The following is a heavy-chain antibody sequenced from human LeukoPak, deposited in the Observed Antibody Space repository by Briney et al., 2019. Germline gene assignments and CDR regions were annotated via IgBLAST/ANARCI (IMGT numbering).Heavy chain of an antibody. Sequence: GGSLRLSCTASGFTFGDYAMSWVRQAPGKGLEWVSAISGSGGSTYYADSVKGRFTISRDNSKNTLYLQMNSLRAEDTAVYYCAKDRTVVPDTPYDYWGQGTLVTVSS. CDR3: AKDRTVVPDTPYDY. D-gene: IGHD2-2*01. CDR1: GFTFGDYA. CDR2: ISGSGGST. V-gene: IGHV3-23*01. J-gene: IGHJ4*02.